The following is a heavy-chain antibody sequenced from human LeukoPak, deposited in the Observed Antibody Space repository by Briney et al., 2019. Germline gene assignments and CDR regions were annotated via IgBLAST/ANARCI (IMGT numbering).Heavy chain of an antibody. V-gene: IGHV4-38-2*02. J-gene: IGHJ5*02. CDR2: IYHRGST. CDR3: VRDGYSSSWYWFDP. Sequence: PSETLSLTCTVSGYSISSGYYWGWIRQPPGKGLERIGSIYHRGSTYYNPSLKSRVTISVDTSKNQFSLRLSSVTAADTAVYYCVRDGYSSSWYWFDPWGQGTLVTVSS. D-gene: IGHD6-13*01. CDR1: GYSISSGYY.